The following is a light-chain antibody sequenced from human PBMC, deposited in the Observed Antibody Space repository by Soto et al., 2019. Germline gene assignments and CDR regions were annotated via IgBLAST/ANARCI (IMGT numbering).Light chain of an antibody. CDR2: GAS. Sequence: LTLSPGTLSLSPGERATLSCRASQSVSSSYLAWCQQKPGQAPRLLIYGASSRATGIPDRFSGSGSGTDFTLTISRLEPEDFAVYYCQQYGSSPPITFGQGTRLEI. J-gene: IGKJ5*01. V-gene: IGKV3-20*01. CDR3: QQYGSSPPIT. CDR1: QSVSSSY.